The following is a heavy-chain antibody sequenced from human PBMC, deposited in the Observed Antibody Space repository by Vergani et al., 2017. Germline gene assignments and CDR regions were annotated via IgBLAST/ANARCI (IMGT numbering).Heavy chain of an antibody. J-gene: IGHJ6*02. CDR3: ARKHISNYYDSSGYYYMGYYYGMDV. V-gene: IGHV3-23*01. CDR2: INNNGGST. CDR1: GFTFNSYA. D-gene: IGHD3-22*01. Sequence: QLLESGGGLIQPGGSLRLSCAASGFTFNSYAMTWVRQAPGKGLEWVSGINNNGGSTYYADSVKGRFTISRDNSKNTLYLQMNSLRAEDTAVYYCARKHISNYYDSSGYYYMGYYYGMDVWGQGTTVTVSS.